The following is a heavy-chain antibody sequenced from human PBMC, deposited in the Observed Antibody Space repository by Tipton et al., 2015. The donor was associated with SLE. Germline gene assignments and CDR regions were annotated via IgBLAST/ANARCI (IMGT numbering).Heavy chain of an antibody. D-gene: IGHD2-21*01. CDR3: ASEGSDDYYSFHH. J-gene: IGHJ4*02. CDR2: ISSSSSYT. V-gene: IGHV3-11*03. CDR1: GFTFSDYY. Sequence: GSLRLSCAASGFTFSDYYMSWIRQAPGKGLEWVSYISSSSSYTNYADSVKGRFTISRDNAKNSLYLQMNSLRAEDTAAYYCASEGSDDYYSFHHWGQGTQVTVSS.